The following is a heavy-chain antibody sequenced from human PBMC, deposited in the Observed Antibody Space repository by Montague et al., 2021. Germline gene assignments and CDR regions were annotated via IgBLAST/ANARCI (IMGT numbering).Heavy chain of an antibody. D-gene: IGHD1-1*01. CDR2: ISYSGRT. CDR1: GGSISNYF. CDR3: ARDTTTDGFDI. Sequence: SETLSLTCTVSGGSISNYFWTWIRQPPGKGLEWIGFISYSGRTNFNPSLKSRVTISLDTSKNQFSLNLSSVTAADTAVYYCARDTTTDGFDIWGQGTMSPSLQ. V-gene: IGHV4-59*13. J-gene: IGHJ3*02.